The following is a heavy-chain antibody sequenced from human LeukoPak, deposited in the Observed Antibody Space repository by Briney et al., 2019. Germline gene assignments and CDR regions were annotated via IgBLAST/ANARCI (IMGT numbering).Heavy chain of an antibody. D-gene: IGHD3-22*01. J-gene: IGHJ4*02. V-gene: IGHV3-21*01. CDR3: ALQGDYYDSSGYYREGVDY. CDR1: GFTFSSYA. Sequence: GGSLRLSCAASGFTFSSYAMSWVRQAPGKGLEWVSSISSSSSYIYYADSVKGRFTISRDNAKNSLYLQMNSLRAEDTAVYYCALQGDYYDSSGYYREGVDYWGQGTLVTVSS. CDR2: ISSSSSYI.